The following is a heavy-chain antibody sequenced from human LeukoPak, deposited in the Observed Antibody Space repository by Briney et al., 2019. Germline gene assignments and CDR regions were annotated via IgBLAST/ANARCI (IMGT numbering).Heavy chain of an antibody. D-gene: IGHD3-3*01. J-gene: IGHJ6*03. CDR3: AKGVPIFGVVMPTYYYYMDV. CDR2: ISGSGGST. CDR1: GFTFSSYA. Sequence: PGGSLRLSCAASGFTFSSYAMSWVRQAAGKGLEWVSAISGSGGSTYYADSVKGRFTISRDNSKNKLYLQMNSLRAEDTAVYYCAKGVPIFGVVMPTYYYYMDVWGKGTTVTVSS. V-gene: IGHV3-23*01.